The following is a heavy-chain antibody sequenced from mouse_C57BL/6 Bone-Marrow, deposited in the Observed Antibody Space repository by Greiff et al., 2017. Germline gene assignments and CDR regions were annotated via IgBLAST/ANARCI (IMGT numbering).Heavy chain of an antibody. Sequence: QVQLQQPGAELVKPGASVKLSCKASGYTFTSYWMHWVKQRPGQGLEWIGMIHPNSGSTNYNEKFKSKATLTVDKSSSTAYMQLSSLTSEDSAVYYFARFSSLRDCAMDYWGQGTSVTVSS. D-gene: IGHD1-1*01. CDR3: ARFSSLRDCAMDY. CDR1: GYTFTSYW. V-gene: IGHV1-64*01. CDR2: IHPNSGST. J-gene: IGHJ4*01.